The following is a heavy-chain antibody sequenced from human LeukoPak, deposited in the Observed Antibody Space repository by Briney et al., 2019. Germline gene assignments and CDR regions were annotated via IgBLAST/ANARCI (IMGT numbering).Heavy chain of an antibody. J-gene: IGHJ6*03. CDR2: MNPNSGNT. CDR1: GGTFSSYA. Sequence: ASVKVSCKASGGTFSSYAISWVRQATGQGLEWMGWMNPNSGNTGYAQKFQGRVTMTRNTSISTAYMELSSLRSEDTAVYYCAREIGCSSTSCYGGYYYYMDVWGKGTTVTVSS. V-gene: IGHV1-8*02. D-gene: IGHD2-2*01. CDR3: AREIGCSSTSCYGGYYYYMDV.